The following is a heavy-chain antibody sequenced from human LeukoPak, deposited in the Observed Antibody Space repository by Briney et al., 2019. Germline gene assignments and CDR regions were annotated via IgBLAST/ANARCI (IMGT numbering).Heavy chain of an antibody. J-gene: IGHJ6*04. V-gene: IGHV3-74*01. D-gene: IGHD3-10*02. CDR3: AELGITMIGGV. CDR1: GFTFSNYW. CDR2: INSDGSDT. Sequence: GGSLRLSCAASGFTFSNYWMHWVRRAPGKGLVWVSRINSDGSDTSYADSVKGRFTISRDNAKNTLFLQMNSLRAEDTAVYYCAELGITMIGGVWGKGTTVTISS.